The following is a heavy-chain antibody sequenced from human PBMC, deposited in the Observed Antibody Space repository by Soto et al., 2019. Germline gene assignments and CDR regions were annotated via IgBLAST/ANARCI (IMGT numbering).Heavy chain of an antibody. CDR3: ARDQGVFVYTSSPYLKCYYYGVDV. CDR2: INVYNGGT. J-gene: IGHJ6*02. Sequence: ASVKVSSKASGYTFTNYGISWVRQAPGQELEWKGWINVYNGGTNYAQKFQGWFTMTRDTSISTAYLELSRLRSDDTAVYYCARDQGVFVYTSSPYLKCYYYGVDVWGQGTTVTVSS. CDR1: GYTFTNYG. V-gene: IGHV1-2*04. D-gene: IGHD5-18*01.